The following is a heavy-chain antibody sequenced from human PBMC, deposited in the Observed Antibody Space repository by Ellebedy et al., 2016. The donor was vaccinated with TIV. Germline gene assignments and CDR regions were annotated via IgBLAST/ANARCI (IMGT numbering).Heavy chain of an antibody. CDR2: ISSDGHRT. D-gene: IGHD3-10*01. CDR1: GLTFSTYA. V-gene: IGHV3-64D*06. CDR3: VNDFSYVFGSGLDY. Sequence: PGGSLRLSCSASGLTFSTYAMHWVRQAPGKGLQHVSAISSDGHRTYYADSVEGRFTISRDNSRNTMYLQMSSLKADDTAVYYRVNDFSYVFGSGLDYWGQGTTVTVSS. J-gene: IGHJ4*02.